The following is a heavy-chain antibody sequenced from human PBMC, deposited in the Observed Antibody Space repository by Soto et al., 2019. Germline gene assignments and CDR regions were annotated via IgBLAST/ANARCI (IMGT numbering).Heavy chain of an antibody. CDR1: GFTFSSYA. V-gene: IGHV3-23*01. Sequence: GGSLRLSCAASGFTFSSYAMSWVRQAPGKGLEWVSAISGSGGSTYYADSVKGRFTISRDNSKNTLYLQMNSLRAEDTAVYYCAKALSRFGVENWFDPWGQGTLVTVSS. D-gene: IGHD3-10*01. CDR3: AKALSRFGVENWFDP. CDR2: ISGSGGST. J-gene: IGHJ5*02.